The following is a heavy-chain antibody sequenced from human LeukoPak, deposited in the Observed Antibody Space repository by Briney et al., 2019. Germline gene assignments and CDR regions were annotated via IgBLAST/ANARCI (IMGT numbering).Heavy chain of an antibody. Sequence: ASVKVSCKASRYTFTRYYMHWVRQAPGQRLEWMGWINPNSGGTNYAQKFQGRVTMTRDTSISTAYMELSRLRSDDTAVYYCASGKSWYNWFDPWGQGTLVTVSS. J-gene: IGHJ5*02. CDR3: ASGKSWYNWFDP. D-gene: IGHD1-26*01. V-gene: IGHV1-2*02. CDR1: RYTFTRYY. CDR2: INPNSGGT.